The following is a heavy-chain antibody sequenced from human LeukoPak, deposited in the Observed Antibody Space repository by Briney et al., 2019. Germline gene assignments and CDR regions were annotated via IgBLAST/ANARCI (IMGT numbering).Heavy chain of an antibody. V-gene: IGHV4-59*01. CDR2: IYYSGST. CDR1: GGSISSYY. D-gene: IGHD3-16*02. CDR3: ARVSLVGGVIVTPAFGI. Sequence: SETLSLTCTVSGGSISSYYWSWIRQPPGKGLEWIGYIYYSGSTNYNPSLKSRVTISVDTSKNQFSLKLSSVTAADTAVYYCARVSLVGGVIVTPAFGIWGQGTMVTVSS. J-gene: IGHJ3*02.